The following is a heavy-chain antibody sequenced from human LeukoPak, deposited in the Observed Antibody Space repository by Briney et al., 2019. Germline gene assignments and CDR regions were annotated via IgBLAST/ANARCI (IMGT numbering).Heavy chain of an antibody. Sequence: PGGSLRLSCAASGFTVSNNFLMWVRQAPGKGLEWVSLIYSGGDMRYAGSVKGRFTISRDSSRNTLYLQMNSLRTEDTAVYYCARAYGYGGGYWGQGTLVTVSS. V-gene: IGHV3-66*02. J-gene: IGHJ4*02. D-gene: IGHD5-12*01. CDR3: ARAYGYGGGY. CDR2: IYSGGDM. CDR1: GFTVSNNF.